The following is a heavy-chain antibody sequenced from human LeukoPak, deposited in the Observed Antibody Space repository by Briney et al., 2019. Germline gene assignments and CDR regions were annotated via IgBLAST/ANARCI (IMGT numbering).Heavy chain of an antibody. CDR3: ARVAGSHLGYYYYYGMDV. CDR2: IYYSGST. Sequence: SETLSLTWTVSGGSISSYYWSWIRQPPGKGLEWIGYIYYSGSTNYNPSLKSRVTISVDTSKNQFSLKLSSVTAADTAVYYCARVAGSHLGYYYYYGMDVWGQGTTVTVSS. J-gene: IGHJ6*02. CDR1: GGSISSYY. V-gene: IGHV4-59*01. D-gene: IGHD3-10*01.